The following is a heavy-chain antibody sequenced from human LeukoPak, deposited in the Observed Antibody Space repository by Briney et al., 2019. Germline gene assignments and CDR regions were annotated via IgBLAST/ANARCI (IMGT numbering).Heavy chain of an antibody. J-gene: IGHJ6*03. CDR1: GFTFSSYE. CDR3: AKDSRTDYYYYMDV. Sequence: GGSLRLSCAASGFTFSSYEMNWVRQAPGKGLEWVAVISYDGSNKYYADSVKGRFTISRDNSKNTLYLQMNSLRAEDTAVYYCAKDSRTDYYYYMDVWGKGTTVTVSS. CDR2: ISYDGSNK. V-gene: IGHV3-30*18.